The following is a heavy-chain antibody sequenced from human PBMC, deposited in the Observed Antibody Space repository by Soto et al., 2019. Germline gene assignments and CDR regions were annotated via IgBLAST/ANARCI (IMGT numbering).Heavy chain of an antibody. CDR2: ISAYNGNT. CDR1: GYAFTSYG. Sequence: QVQLVQSGAEVKKPGASVKVSCKASGYAFTSYGISWVRQAPGQGIEWMGWISAYNGNTNYAQKLQGRVTMAPDTTTSTAYMGLRSRTSYNTDVNYCARDAGIAAAGTWGPRNCSAPWCQGTLVTDS. CDR3: ARDAGIAAAGTWGPRNCSAP. J-gene: IGHJ5*02. V-gene: IGHV1-18*01. D-gene: IGHD6-13*01.